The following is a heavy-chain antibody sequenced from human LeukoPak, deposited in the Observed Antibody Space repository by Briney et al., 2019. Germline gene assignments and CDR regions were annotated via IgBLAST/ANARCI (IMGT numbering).Heavy chain of an antibody. CDR3: AKGAYYAD. CDR2: IRGSGDST. V-gene: IGHV3-23*01. D-gene: IGHD3-3*01. CDR1: VFTFSNSG. Sequence: GGALRLSCAASVFTFSNSGMNGVRQAPGKGVEWVSTIRGSGDSTYYADSVKGRFTSSRDNSKNPLYLQMNSLRAEDTAVYYCAKGAYYADWGQGTLVTVSS. J-gene: IGHJ4*02.